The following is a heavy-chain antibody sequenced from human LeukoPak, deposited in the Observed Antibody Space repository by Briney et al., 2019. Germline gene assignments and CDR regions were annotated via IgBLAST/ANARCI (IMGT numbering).Heavy chain of an antibody. CDR3: ARGRPGHIVVVTAIPDAY. V-gene: IGHV1-2*02. J-gene: IGHJ4*02. D-gene: IGHD2-21*02. CDR1: GYTFTGYY. CDR2: INPNSGGT. Sequence: ASVKVSCKASGYTFTGYYMHWVRQAPGQGLEWMGWINPNSGGTNYAQKFQGRVTMTRDTSINTGYMELSNLRFDDTALYYCARGRPGHIVVVTAIPDAYWGQGALVTVSS.